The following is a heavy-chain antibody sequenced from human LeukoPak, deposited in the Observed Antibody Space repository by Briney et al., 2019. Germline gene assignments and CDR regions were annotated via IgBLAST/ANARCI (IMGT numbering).Heavy chain of an antibody. CDR2: INPSSGSA. J-gene: IGHJ3*02. CDR1: GYTFTNYY. D-gene: IGHD4-11*01. CDR3: AITYNNNAFDI. Sequence: GASVKVSCKASGYTFTNYYIHWVRQAPGQGLEWMGRINPSSGSANYAQKFQDTVTMTRDTSITTAYMELNSLRSDDTAVYYCAITYNNNAFDIWGQGTMVTVSS. V-gene: IGHV1-2*06.